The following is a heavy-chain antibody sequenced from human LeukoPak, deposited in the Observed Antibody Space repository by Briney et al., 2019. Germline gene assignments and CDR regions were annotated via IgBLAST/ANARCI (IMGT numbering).Heavy chain of an antibody. CDR1: GYTFTGYY. Sequence: ASVKVSCKASGYTFTGYYMHWVRQVPGQGLEWMGWINPNSGGTNYAQKFRGRVTMTRDTSISTAYMELSRLRSDDTAVYYCARDSRLRYFGWFGGGEQFDPWGQGTLVTVSS. CDR2: INPNSGGT. D-gene: IGHD3-9*01. J-gene: IGHJ5*02. CDR3: ARDSRLRYFGWFGGGEQFDP. V-gene: IGHV1-2*02.